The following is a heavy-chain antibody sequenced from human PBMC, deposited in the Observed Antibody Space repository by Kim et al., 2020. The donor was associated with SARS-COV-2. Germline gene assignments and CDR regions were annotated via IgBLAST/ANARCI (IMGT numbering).Heavy chain of an antibody. CDR3: AREYSSGWLFVCYFDC. CDR2: IKQDGSEK. CDR1: GFTFSVYW. D-gene: IGHD6-19*01. V-gene: IGHV3-7*03. J-gene: IGHJ4*02. Sequence: GGSLRLSCAASGFTFSVYWMSWVRQAPGKGLEWVANIKQDGSEKYYVDSVKGRFTISRDNAKNSLYLQMNSLRAEDTAVYYCAREYSSGWLFVCYFDCWGQGTLVTVSS.